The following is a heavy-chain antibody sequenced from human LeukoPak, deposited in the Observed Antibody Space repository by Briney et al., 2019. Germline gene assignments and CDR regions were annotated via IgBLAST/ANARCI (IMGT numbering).Heavy chain of an antibody. Sequence: GRSLRLSCTASGFTFGDHAMSWVRQAPGKGLEWVGFIRSKAYGGTTEYAASVKGRFTISRDDSKSIAYLQMNNLKTEDTAVYYCTRAVAHLDYWGQGTLVTVSS. CDR1: GFTFGDHA. V-gene: IGHV3-49*04. D-gene: IGHD4-23*01. CDR3: TRAVAHLDY. CDR2: IRSKAYGGTT. J-gene: IGHJ4*02.